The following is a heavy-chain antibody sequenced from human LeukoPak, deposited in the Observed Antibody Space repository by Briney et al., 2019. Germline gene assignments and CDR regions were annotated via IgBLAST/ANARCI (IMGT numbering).Heavy chain of an antibody. J-gene: IGHJ4*02. CDR3: ARERSSYSGSYLGYFEY. Sequence: SVKVSCKASGDTFSNYAISWVRQAPGQGLEWMERIIPALGTTNYAQKFQGRVTINADKSTSTAYMELTSLRSEDTAVYHCARERSSYSGSYLGYFEYWGQGTLVTVSS. CDR2: IIPALGTT. D-gene: IGHD1-26*01. V-gene: IGHV1-69*04. CDR1: GDTFSNYA.